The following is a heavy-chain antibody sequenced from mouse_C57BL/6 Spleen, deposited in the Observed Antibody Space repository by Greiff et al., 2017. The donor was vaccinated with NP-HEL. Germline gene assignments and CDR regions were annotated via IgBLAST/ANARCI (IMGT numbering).Heavy chain of an antibody. V-gene: IGHV14-2*01. Sequence: VQLQQSGAELVKPGASVKLSCTASGFTFKDYYMHWVKQRPEQGLEWIGRIDPEDGDTNYAQNFKGNATITSDTSTNTAYLQLSILTSEDTAVYYCARSGQFDDWGQGTTLTVSS. CDR2: IDPEDGDT. J-gene: IGHJ2*01. CDR1: GFTFKDYY. CDR3: ARSGQFDD. D-gene: IGHD3-1*01.